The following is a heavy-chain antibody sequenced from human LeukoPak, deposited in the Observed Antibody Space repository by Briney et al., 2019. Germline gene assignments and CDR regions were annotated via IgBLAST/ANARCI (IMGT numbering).Heavy chain of an antibody. CDR3: ARDRIAVAGTRWDAFDI. CDR1: GDSVSINSAA. J-gene: IGHJ3*02. D-gene: IGHD6-19*01. CDR2: TYYRSKWYK. Sequence: SQTLSLTFAISGDSVSINSAAWNWVRQSPSRGLEWLGRTYYRSKWYKDYAVAVKSRITINPDTSKNQFSLQLNSVTPEDTAVYYCARDRIAVAGTRWDAFDIWGQGTMVTVSS. V-gene: IGHV6-1*01.